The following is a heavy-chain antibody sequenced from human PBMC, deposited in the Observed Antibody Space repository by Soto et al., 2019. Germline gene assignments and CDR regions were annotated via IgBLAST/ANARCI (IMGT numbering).Heavy chain of an antibody. CDR1: GDSVSSNSAA. J-gene: IGHJ6*02. D-gene: IGHD2-15*01. CDR2: TYYRSKWYN. CDR3: ARESEGGTVVTGGYYGMDV. Sequence: SQTLSLTCAISGDSVSSNSAAWNWIRQSPSRGLEWLGRTYYRSKWYNDYAVSVKSRITINPDTSKNQFSLQLNSVTPEDTAVHYCARESEGGTVVTGGYYGMDVWGQGTTVTVSS. V-gene: IGHV6-1*01.